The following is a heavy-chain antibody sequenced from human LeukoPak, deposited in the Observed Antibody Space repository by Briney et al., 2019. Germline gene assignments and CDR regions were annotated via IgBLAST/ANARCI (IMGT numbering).Heavy chain of an antibody. V-gene: IGHV3-33*01. J-gene: IGHJ6*03. CDR3: AREIVVVPAAISNYYYYYMVV. CDR2: IWYDGSNK. D-gene: IGHD2-2*01. Sequence: PGGSLRLSCAASGFTFSSYGMHWVRQAPGKGLEWVAVIWYDGSNKYYAGSVKGRFTISRDNSKNTLYLQMNSMRAEDTAVYYCAREIVVVPAAISNYYYYYMVVWGKGTTVTVSS. CDR1: GFTFSSYG.